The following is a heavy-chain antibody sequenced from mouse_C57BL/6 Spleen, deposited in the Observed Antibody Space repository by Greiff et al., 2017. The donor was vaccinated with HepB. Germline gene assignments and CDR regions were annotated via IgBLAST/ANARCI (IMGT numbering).Heavy chain of an antibody. Sequence: VKVEESGAELVRPGTSVKVSCKASGYAFTNYLIEWVKQRPGQGLEWIGVINPGSGGTNYNEKFKGKATLTADKSSSTAYMQLSSLTSEDSAVYFCARNSNYDRAMDYWGQGTSVTVSS. D-gene: IGHD2-5*01. V-gene: IGHV1-54*01. CDR1: GYAFTNYL. J-gene: IGHJ4*01. CDR3: ARNSNYDRAMDY. CDR2: INPGSGGT.